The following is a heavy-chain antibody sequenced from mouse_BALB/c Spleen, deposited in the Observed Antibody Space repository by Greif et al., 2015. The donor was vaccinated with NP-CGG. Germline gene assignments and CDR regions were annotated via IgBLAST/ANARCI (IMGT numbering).Heavy chain of an antibody. CDR1: GFSLTSYD. J-gene: IGHJ4*01. CDR2: IWTGGGT. D-gene: IGHD1-3*01. CDR3: VRGKEAMDY. V-gene: IGHV2-9-2*01. Sequence: VKLMESGPGLVAPSQSLSITCTVPGFSLTSYDISWIRQPPGKGLEWLGVIWTGGGTNYNSAFMSRLSISKDNSKSQVFLKMNSLQTDDTAIYYCVRGKEAMDYWGQGTSVTVSS.